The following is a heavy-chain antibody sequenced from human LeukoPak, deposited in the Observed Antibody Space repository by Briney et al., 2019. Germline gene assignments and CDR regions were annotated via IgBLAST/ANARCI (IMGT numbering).Heavy chain of an antibody. D-gene: IGHD4-11*01. Sequence: GGSLRLSCAASGFTFSSYGMHWVRQAPGKGLEWVAFIRYDGSNKYYADSVKGRFTISRDNSKNTLYLQMNRLRAEDTAVYYCAKDATVTTIDYWGQGTLVTVSS. V-gene: IGHV3-30*02. CDR2: IRYDGSNK. J-gene: IGHJ4*02. CDR1: GFTFSSYG. CDR3: AKDATVTTIDY.